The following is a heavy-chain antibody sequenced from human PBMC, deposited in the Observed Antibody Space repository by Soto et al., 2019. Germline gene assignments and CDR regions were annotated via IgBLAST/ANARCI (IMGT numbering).Heavy chain of an antibody. Sequence: QVQLVQSGAEEKKPGASVKVSCKASGYTFTSYAMHWVRQAPGQRLEWMGWINAGNGNTKYSQKFQGRVTITRDTTASTAYMELSSLRAEDTAVYYCARADGVGVVGPWGQGTLVTVSS. V-gene: IGHV1-3*05. D-gene: IGHD2-2*01. CDR2: INAGNGNT. J-gene: IGHJ5*02. CDR3: ARADGVGVVGP. CDR1: GYTFTSYA.